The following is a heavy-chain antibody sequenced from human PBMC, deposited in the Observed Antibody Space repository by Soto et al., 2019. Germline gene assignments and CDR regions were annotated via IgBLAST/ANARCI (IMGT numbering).Heavy chain of an antibody. CDR1: GFTFSSHA. V-gene: IGHV3-23*01. CDR2: ISGSAGTT. Sequence: GGSLRLSCAASGFTFSSHAMSWVRQAPGKGVEWVSSISGSAGTTYYAKSVKGRFSISRDNSMNTLDLQMDSLRVEDTAVYYCARAIVGPRGPFFWGQGTLVTVSS. J-gene: IGHJ4*02. CDR3: ARAIVGPRGPFF. D-gene: IGHD1-26*01.